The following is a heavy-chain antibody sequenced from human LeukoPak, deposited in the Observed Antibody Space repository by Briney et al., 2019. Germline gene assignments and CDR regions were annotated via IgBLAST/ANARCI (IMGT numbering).Heavy chain of an antibody. D-gene: IGHD1-1*01. CDR3: ATTRTDFHFDC. CDR2: INGEGSST. J-gene: IGHJ4*02. CDR1: GFTFSDLW. V-gene: IGHV3-74*01. Sequence: GESLTLSCAVAGFTFSDLWMRWVSQAPEKGIVWVSRINGEGSSTTYAASVRGRFAISRDNAKNTVYLQVNSLRAEDTAVYYCATTRTDFHFDCWGQGTLVTVSS.